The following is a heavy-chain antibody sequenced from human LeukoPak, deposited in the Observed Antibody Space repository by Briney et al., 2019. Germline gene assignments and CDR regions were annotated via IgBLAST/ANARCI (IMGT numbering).Heavy chain of an antibody. D-gene: IGHD2-2*02. Sequence: GSLRLSCAASGFSFTNAWMNWVRQAPGKGLEWIGEINHSGSTNYNPSLKSRVTISVDTSKNQFSLKLSSVTAADTAVYYCARIQLGYCSSTSCYNLPGVRFDPWGQGTLVTVSS. J-gene: IGHJ5*02. CDR3: ARIQLGYCSSTSCYNLPGVRFDP. CDR1: GFSFTNAW. V-gene: IGHV4-34*01. CDR2: INHSGST.